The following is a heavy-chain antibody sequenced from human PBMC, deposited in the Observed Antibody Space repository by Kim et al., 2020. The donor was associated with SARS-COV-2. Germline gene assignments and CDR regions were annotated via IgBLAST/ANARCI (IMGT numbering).Heavy chain of an antibody. V-gene: IGHV3-21*01. CDR1: GFTFSNYA. CDR2: ISTGTSYI. CDR3: AKYGSGYFFDY. D-gene: IGHD3-10*01. Sequence: GGSLRLSCEASGFTFSNYAMNWVRQAPGKGLEWVSYISTGTSYIYYADSVKGRFTISRDNAKNSLYLQLNSLRAEDTAVYYCAKYGSGYFFDYWGHGALV. J-gene: IGHJ4*01.